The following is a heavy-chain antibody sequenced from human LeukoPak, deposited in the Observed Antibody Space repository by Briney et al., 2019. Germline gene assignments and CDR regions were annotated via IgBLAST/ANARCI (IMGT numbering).Heavy chain of an antibody. Sequence: SGGSLRLSCVVSGLTFSSYSMSWVRQAPGKGLEWVSGISASGGDTWYPDSVKGRFTISRDNSKNTLFLQVNSLRVEDTAIYYCAKDAAGPEYWGQGTRVTVSS. J-gene: IGHJ4*02. V-gene: IGHV3-23*01. D-gene: IGHD6-13*01. CDR1: GLTFSSYS. CDR3: AKDAAGPEY. CDR2: ISASGGDT.